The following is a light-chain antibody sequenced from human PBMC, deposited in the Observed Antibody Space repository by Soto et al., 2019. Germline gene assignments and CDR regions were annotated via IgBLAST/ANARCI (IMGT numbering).Light chain of an antibody. V-gene: IGKV1-5*01. Sequence: IQMTQSPSTLSASLGERVTITCRASQSISSWFAWYQQKPGKAPKLLIYDASSLESGVPSRFRGSGSGTEFTLTISSLQPDDFETYYCQQYNSIRGTFGQGTKVDIK. J-gene: IGKJ1*01. CDR3: QQYNSIRGT. CDR1: QSISSW. CDR2: DAS.